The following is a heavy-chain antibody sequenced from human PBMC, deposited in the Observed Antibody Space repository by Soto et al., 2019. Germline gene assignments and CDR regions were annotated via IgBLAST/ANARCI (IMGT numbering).Heavy chain of an antibody. V-gene: IGHV1-69*08. J-gene: IGHJ5*02. D-gene: IGHD2-2*01. CDR2: IIPILGRA. CDR1: GGPFSSYH. CDR3: AKVGGTTSPNWFDP. Sequence: QVQLVQSGAEVKKPGSSVKLSCKASGGPFSSYHISWVRQAPGQGLEWVGRIIPILGRANNAQHFQGRVTITADTSTNTAYMELSSLTSADTAVYYCAKVGGTTSPNWFDPWGHGTLVSVSS.